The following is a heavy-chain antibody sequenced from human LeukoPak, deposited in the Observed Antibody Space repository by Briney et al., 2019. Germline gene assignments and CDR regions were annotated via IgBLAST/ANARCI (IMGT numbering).Heavy chain of an antibody. CDR3: ARLEWGATGGYFDY. CDR2: ITNSGNSK. D-gene: IGHD1-26*01. J-gene: IGHJ4*02. Sequence: PGGSLRLSCSASGFTFSSYAMHWVRQAPGKGLEWVSYITNSGNSKSYADSVKGRFTISRDNAKNSLYLQMNSLRDEDTAVYYCARLEWGATGGYFDYWGQGTLVTVSS. CDR1: GFTFSSYA. V-gene: IGHV3-48*02.